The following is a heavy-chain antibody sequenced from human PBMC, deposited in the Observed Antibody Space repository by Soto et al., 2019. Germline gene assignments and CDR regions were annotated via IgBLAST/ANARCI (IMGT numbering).Heavy chain of an antibody. D-gene: IGHD4-17*01. CDR3: ARGPTVRANWFDP. CDR1: SGSISSSNW. CDR2: IYHSGST. Sequence: SETLSLTCAVSSGSISSSNWWSWVRQPPGKGLEWIGEIYHSGSTNYNPSLKSRVTISVDKSKNQFSLKLSSVTAADTAVYYCARGPTVRANWFDPWGQGTLVTVSS. V-gene: IGHV4-4*02. J-gene: IGHJ5*02.